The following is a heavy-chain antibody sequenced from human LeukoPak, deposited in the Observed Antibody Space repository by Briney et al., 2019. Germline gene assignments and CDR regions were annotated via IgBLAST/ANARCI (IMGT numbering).Heavy chain of an antibody. J-gene: IGHJ5*01. D-gene: IGHD3-10*01. V-gene: IGHV6-1*01. CDR1: GDSVSSHTAA. CDR2: TYYRSTWST. CDR3: ARDRGGFDS. Sequence: PSQTLSLTCNISGDSVSSHTAAWNWIRQSPPRGLEWLGRTYYRSTWSTDYAVSVQSRITINPDTSRNHFSLQLSSVTPEDTAVYYCARDRGGFDSWGQGTLVTVSS.